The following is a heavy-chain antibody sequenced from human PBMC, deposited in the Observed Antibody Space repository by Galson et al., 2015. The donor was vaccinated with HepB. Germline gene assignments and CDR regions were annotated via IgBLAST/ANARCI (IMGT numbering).Heavy chain of an antibody. D-gene: IGHD3-3*01. CDR3: ARDMGEIFGVVIPVLVPHDAFDI. J-gene: IGHJ3*02. Sequence: SLRLSCAASGFTFSSYGMHWVRQAPGEGLEWVAVIWYDGSNKYYADSVKGRFAISRDNSKNTLYLQMNSLRAEDTAVYYCARDMGEIFGVVIPVLVPHDAFDIWGQGTMVTVSS. CDR2: IWYDGSNK. CDR1: GFTFSSYG. V-gene: IGHV3-33*01.